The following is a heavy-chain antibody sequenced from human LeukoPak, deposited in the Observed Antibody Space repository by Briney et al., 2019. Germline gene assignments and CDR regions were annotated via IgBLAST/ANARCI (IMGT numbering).Heavy chain of an antibody. CDR3: AKDSTSYYDSSGGTFDY. CDR2: ISWNSGSI. V-gene: IGHV3-9*01. CDR1: GFTFDDYA. D-gene: IGHD3-22*01. Sequence: PGRSLRLSCAASGFTFDDYAMHWVRQAPGKGLEWVSGISWNSGSIGYADSVKGRFTISRDNAKNSLYLQMNSLRAEDTALYYCAKDSTSYYDSSGGTFDYWGQGTLVTVSS. J-gene: IGHJ4*02.